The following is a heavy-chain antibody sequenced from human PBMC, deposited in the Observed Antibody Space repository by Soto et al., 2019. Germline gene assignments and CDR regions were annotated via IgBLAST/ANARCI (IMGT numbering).Heavy chain of an antibody. J-gene: IGHJ4*02. CDR2: ISYDGSNT. CDR3: AKEGGLSGSYYISSSYYFDY. CDR1: SRCG. V-gene: IGHV3-30*18. Sequence: SRCGMHRVSKETGKGLEWVAIISYDGSNTYYADSVKGRFTISRDNSKNTLYLQMNSLRAEDTSVYYCAKEGGLSGSYYISSSYYFDYWGQGTLVTVSS. D-gene: IGHD1-26*01.